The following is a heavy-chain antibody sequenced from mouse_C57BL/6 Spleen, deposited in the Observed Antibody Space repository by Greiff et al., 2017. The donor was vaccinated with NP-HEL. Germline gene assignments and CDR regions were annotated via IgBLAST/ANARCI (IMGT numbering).Heavy chain of an antibody. V-gene: IGHV1-76*01. CDR3: ITTVVDFDY. D-gene: IGHD1-1*01. CDR2: IYPGSGNT. Sequence: VQLQQSGAELVRPGASVKLSCKASGYTFTDYYINWVKQRPGQGLEWIARIYPGSGNTYYNEKFKGKATLTAEKSSSTAYMQLSSLTSEDSAVYFCITTVVDFDYWGQGTTLTVSS. J-gene: IGHJ2*01. CDR1: GYTFTDYY.